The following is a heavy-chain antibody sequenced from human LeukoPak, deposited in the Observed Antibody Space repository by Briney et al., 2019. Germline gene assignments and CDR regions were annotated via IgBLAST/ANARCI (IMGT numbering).Heavy chain of an antibody. J-gene: IGHJ4*02. V-gene: IGHV3-23*01. Sequence: GGSLRLSCAASGFTFISYAMVRQAPGKGLEWVSAITGSGDSTYYADSVKGRFTISRDNSKNTLYMEMNSLRAEDTAVYYCASAVRGLIPFHPFDYWGQGTLVTVSS. CDR3: ASAVRGLIPFHPFDY. D-gene: IGHD3-10*01. CDR1: GFTFISYA. CDR2: ITGSGDST.